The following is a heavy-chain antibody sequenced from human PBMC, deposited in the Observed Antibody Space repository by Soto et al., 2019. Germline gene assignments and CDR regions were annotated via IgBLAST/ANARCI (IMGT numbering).Heavy chain of an antibody. V-gene: IGHV4-59*01. CDR2: IYYSGST. D-gene: IGHD3-22*01. J-gene: IGHJ4*02. CDR1: GGCISSYY. CDR3: AGRYYDSSGYRH. Sequence: SESLSLTCTVCGGCISSYYCSWIRKTPGKGLEWIEYIYYSGSTNYNPSLKSRVTISVDTSKNQFSLKLSSVTAADTAVYYCAGRYYDSSGYRHWGQGTLVTVSS.